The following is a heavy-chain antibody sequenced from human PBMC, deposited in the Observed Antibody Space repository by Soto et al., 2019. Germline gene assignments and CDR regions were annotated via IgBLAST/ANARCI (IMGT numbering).Heavy chain of an antibody. Sequence: QVQLVESGGGVVQPGRSLRLSCAASGFTFSSYAMHWVRQAPGKGLEWVAVISYDGSNKYYADYVKGRFTISRDNSKNTLKLQMNSLRAEDTAVYYCARDPLWGTAMVLWYFDLWGRDTLVTVSS. CDR3: ARDPLWGTAMVLWYFDL. J-gene: IGHJ2*01. D-gene: IGHD5-18*01. CDR1: GFTFSSYA. V-gene: IGHV3-30-3*01. CDR2: ISYDGSNK.